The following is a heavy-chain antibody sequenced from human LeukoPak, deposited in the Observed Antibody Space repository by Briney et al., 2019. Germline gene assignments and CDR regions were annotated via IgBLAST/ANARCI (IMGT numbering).Heavy chain of an antibody. D-gene: IGHD6-19*01. CDR1: GFTVSSNY. Sequence: GGSLRLSCAASGFTVSSNYMNWVRQAPGMGLEWVSVIYSGGSTYYADSVKGRFTISRDNSKNTLYLQMNSLRAEDTAVYYCARATGQWLSDYWGQGTLVTVSS. CDR2: IYSGGST. J-gene: IGHJ4*02. V-gene: IGHV3-66*01. CDR3: ARATGQWLSDY.